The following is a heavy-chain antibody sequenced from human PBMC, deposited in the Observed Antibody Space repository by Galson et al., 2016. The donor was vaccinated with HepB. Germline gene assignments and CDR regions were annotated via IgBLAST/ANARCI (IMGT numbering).Heavy chain of an antibody. CDR1: GYTFISYG. CDR2: ISPYNGNT. Sequence: SVKVSCKASGYTFISYGISWVRQAPGQGLEWMGWISPYNGNTNYAQKLQGRVNMTTDTSTSTAYMELRSLRSDDTAVFYCARGHMTTVTQGFDYWGQGTLVTVSS. V-gene: IGHV1-18*01. D-gene: IGHD4-11*01. CDR3: ARGHMTTVTQGFDY. J-gene: IGHJ4*02.